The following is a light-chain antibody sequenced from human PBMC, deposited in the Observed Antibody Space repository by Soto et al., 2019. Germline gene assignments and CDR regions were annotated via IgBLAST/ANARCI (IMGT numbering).Light chain of an antibody. V-gene: IGKV3-11*01. CDR1: QSVSRY. J-gene: IGKJ5*01. Sequence: EIVLTQSPATLSLSPGERATLSCRASQSVSRYLAWYQQKPGQAPRLLIYDASNRATGIPARFSGSGSGTDFTLTVSRLEPEDFAVYYCQQRAKWPITFGQGTRLEIK. CDR2: DAS. CDR3: QQRAKWPIT.